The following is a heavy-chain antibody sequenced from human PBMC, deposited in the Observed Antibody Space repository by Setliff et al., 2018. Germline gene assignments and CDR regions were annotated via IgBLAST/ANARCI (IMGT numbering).Heavy chain of an antibody. Sequence: SETLSLTCTVSGGSISNYYWSWIRQPAGKGLEWIGRIYTSGSTNCNPSLKSRVTMSVDTSKNQFSLKLSSVTAADTAVYYCARKGISALSGAFDMWGQGTMVTVSS. CDR1: GGSISNYY. CDR3: ARKGISALSGAFDM. J-gene: IGHJ3*02. CDR2: IYTSGST. V-gene: IGHV4-4*07. D-gene: IGHD1-26*01.